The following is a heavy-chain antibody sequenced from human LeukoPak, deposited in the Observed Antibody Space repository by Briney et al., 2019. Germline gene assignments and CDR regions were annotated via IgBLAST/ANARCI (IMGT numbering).Heavy chain of an antibody. CDR2: INSGGSST. CDR3: VGDSPEWAQPPDY. V-gene: IGHV3-74*01. D-gene: IGHD1-14*01. J-gene: IGHJ4*02. CDR1: GLSFSSYW. Sequence: GGSLRLSCAASGLSFSSYWMHWVRQAPGKGLVWVSRINSGGSSTTYADSVRGRFTISRDNAKNTLYLQMNSLRADDTAVYYCVGDSPEWAQPPDYWGQGTLVTVSS.